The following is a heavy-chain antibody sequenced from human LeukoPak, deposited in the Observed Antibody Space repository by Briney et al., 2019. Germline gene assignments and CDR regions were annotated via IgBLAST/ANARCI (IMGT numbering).Heavy chain of an antibody. CDR3: ASRGYGSGSYYGSDY. CDR2: IIPIFGTA. CDR1: GYTFTKYA. D-gene: IGHD3-10*01. V-gene: IGHV1-69*13. Sequence: SVKVSCKASGYTFTKYAMNWVRQAPGQGLEWMGGIIPIFGTANYAQKFQGRVTITADESTSTAYMELSSLRSEDTAVYYCASRGYGSGSYYGSDYWGQGTLVTVSS. J-gene: IGHJ4*02.